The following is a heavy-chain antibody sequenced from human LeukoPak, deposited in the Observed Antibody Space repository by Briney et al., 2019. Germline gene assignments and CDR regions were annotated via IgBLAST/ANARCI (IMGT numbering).Heavy chain of an antibody. CDR3: ARVYSSGWKPSGAFDY. J-gene: IGHJ4*02. CDR1: GFTLSDHY. CDR2: IRYDGSNK. D-gene: IGHD6-19*01. Sequence: GGSLRLSCAASGFTLSDHYMDWVRQAPGKGLEWVAFIRYDGSNKYYADSVKGRFTISRDNSKNTLYLQMNSLRAEDTAVYYCARVYSSGWKPSGAFDYWGQGTLVTVSS. V-gene: IGHV3-30*02.